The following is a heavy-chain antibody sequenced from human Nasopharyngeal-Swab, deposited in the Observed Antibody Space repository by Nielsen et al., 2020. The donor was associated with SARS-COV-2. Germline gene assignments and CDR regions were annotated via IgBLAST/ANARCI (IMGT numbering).Heavy chain of an antibody. CDR2: IYPGDSDT. J-gene: IGHJ3*02. CDR3: ARQVHSSGWGIHDAFDI. V-gene: IGHV5-51*01. D-gene: IGHD6-19*01. CDR1: GYSFTSYW. Sequence: GGSLRLSCKGSGYSFTSYWIGWVRQMPGKGLEWMGIIYPGDSDTRYSPSFQGQVTISADKSISTAYLQWSSLKASDTAMYYCARQVHSSGWGIHDAFDIWGQGTMVTVSS.